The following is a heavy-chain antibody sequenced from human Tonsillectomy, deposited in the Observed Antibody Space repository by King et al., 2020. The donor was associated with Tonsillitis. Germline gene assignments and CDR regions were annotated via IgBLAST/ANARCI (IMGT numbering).Heavy chain of an antibody. J-gene: IGHJ4*02. CDR3: ARGRGGAVTTRGSLFDY. CDR2: IFYSGST. CDR1: GASISSYY. Sequence: VQLQESGPGLVKPSETLSLTCTVSGASISSYYWTWIRQPPGKGLEWIGYIFYSGSTNYNPSLKSRVTISVGTSMNQFSLKLNSVTAADTAVYFCARGRGGAVTTRGSLFDYWGQGTLVTVSS. D-gene: IGHD4-17*01. V-gene: IGHV4-59*01.